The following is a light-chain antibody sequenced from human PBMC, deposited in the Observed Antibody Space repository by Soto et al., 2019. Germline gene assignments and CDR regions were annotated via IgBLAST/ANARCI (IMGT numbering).Light chain of an antibody. CDR1: QSVDSNY. CDR2: DAS. CDR3: QQRSNWPPIT. V-gene: IGKV3D-20*02. Sequence: IVLTQSPGTLSLSPGERATLSCRAIQSVDSNYLAWYQQRPGQAPRLLIYDASTRATGIPARFSGSGSGTEFTLTISSLQSEDFAVYYCQQRSNWPPITFGQGTRLENK. J-gene: IGKJ5*01.